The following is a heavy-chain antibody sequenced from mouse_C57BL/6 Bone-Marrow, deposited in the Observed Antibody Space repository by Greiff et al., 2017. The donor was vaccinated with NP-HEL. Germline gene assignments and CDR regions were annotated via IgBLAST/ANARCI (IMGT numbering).Heavy chain of an antibody. V-gene: IGHV6-3*01. D-gene: IGHD4-1*01. J-gene: IGHJ1*03. CDR2: IRLKSDNYAT. Sequence: EVQGVESGGGLVQPGGSMKLSCVASGFTFSNYWMNWVRQSPEKGLEWVAQIRLKSDNYATHYAESVKGRFTISRDDSKSSVYLQMNNLRAEDTGIYYCTPNWDGDWYFDVWGTGTTVTVSS. CDR1: GFTFSNYW. CDR3: TPNWDGDWYFDV.